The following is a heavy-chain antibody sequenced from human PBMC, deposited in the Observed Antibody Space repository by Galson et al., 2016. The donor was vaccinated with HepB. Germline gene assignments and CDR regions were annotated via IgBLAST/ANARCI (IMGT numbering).Heavy chain of an antibody. J-gene: IGHJ3*02. CDR1: GFTFVNYA. CDR3: AKYLAPGLHAFDI. CDR2: IDDNGHAGTT. V-gene: IGHV3-23*01. D-gene: IGHD2-21*02. Sequence: SLRLSCAASGFTFVNYAMTWVRQPPGKGLEWVSTIDDNGHAGTTHYADSVRGRFTISRDDSNTQLYLQMDSLGAEDTALYFCAKYLAPGLHAFDIWGQGTTVTVSS.